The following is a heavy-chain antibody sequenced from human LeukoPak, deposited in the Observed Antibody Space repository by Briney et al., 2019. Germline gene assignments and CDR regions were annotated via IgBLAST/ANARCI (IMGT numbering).Heavy chain of an antibody. Sequence: ASVKVSCKASGYTFTSYGITWVRQAPGRGLEWMGWISSYNGKTNYAQKLQGRVTMTTDTSTSTAYMELRSLRSDDTAVYYCAGGPYYYYGMDVWGQGTTVTVSS. CDR2: ISSYNGKT. CDR3: AGGPYYYYGMDV. CDR1: GYTFTSYG. V-gene: IGHV1-18*01. J-gene: IGHJ6*02.